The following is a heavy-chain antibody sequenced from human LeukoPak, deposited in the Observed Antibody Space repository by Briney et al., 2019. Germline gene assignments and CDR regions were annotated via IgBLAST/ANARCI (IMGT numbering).Heavy chain of an antibody. CDR1: GGPINNYY. V-gene: IGHV4-4*07. J-gene: IGHJ3*02. D-gene: IGHD2-15*01. Sequence: KTSETLSLTCTVSGGPINNYYWSWIRQPAGKGLEWIGRIYTRGSTNYNPSLKSRVTMSVDTSKNQFSLKLSSVTAADTAVYYCARGRYCSADICSGGDAFDIWGQGTMVSVSS. CDR3: ARGRYCSADICSGGDAFDI. CDR2: IYTRGST.